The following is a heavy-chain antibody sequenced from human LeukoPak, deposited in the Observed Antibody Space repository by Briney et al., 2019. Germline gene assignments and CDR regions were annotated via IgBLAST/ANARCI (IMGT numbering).Heavy chain of an antibody. D-gene: IGHD3-10*01. CDR3: AIHGYYYGSGIVPPRVGFDY. Sequence: SETLSLTCTVSGGSISSSSYYWGWIRQPPGKGLEWIGSIYYSGSTYYNPSLKSRVTISVDTSKNQFSLKLSSVTAADTAVYYCAIHGYYYGSGIVPPRVGFDYWGQGTLVTVSS. J-gene: IGHJ4*02. CDR1: GGSISSSSYY. CDR2: IYYSGST. V-gene: IGHV4-39*01.